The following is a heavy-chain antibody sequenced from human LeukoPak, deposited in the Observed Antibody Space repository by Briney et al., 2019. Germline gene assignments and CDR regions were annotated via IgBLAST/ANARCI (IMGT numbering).Heavy chain of an antibody. CDR1: GFTFDDYA. D-gene: IGHD2-21*02. Sequence: GGSLRLSCAASGFTFDDYAMHWVRQAPGKGLEWVSGISWNSGSIGYADSVKGRFTISRDNAKNSLYLQMNSLRAEDTALYYCAKDISGVVTATYYFDYWGQGTLVTVSS. CDR2: ISWNSGSI. J-gene: IGHJ4*02. CDR3: AKDISGVVTATYYFDY. V-gene: IGHV3-9*01.